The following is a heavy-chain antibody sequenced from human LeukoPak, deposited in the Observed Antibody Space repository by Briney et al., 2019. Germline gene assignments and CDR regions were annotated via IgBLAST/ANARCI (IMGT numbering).Heavy chain of an antibody. CDR2: INWNGGST. J-gene: IGHJ4*02. Sequence: GGSLRLSCAASGFTLDDYGMSWVRQAPGKGLEWVSGINWNGGSTGYADSVKGRFTISGDNAKNSLYLQMNSLRAEDTALYYCASSSSWYSFDYWGQGTLVTVSS. V-gene: IGHV3-20*04. D-gene: IGHD6-13*01. CDR1: GFTLDDYG. CDR3: ASSSSWYSFDY.